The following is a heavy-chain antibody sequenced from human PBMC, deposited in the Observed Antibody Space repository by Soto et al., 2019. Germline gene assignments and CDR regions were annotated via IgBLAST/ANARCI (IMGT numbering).Heavy chain of an antibody. CDR3: ARPVTTLMLPGWFDP. D-gene: IGHD4-4*01. V-gene: IGHV4-39*01. CDR2: IYYSGST. Sequence: QLQLQESGPGLEKPSETLSLTCTVSGGSISSSSYYWGWIRQPPGKGLEGIGSIYYSGSTYYNPSRKSRVTISVDTSKNQFSLKLSSVIAADTAVYYCARPVTTLMLPGWFDPWGQGTLVTVSS. CDR1: GGSISSSSYY. J-gene: IGHJ5*02.